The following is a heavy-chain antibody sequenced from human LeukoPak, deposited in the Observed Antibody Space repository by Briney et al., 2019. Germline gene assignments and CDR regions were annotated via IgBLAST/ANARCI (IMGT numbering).Heavy chain of an antibody. CDR3: ARGGLAGATPDY. CDR1: GFTFNNYW. D-gene: IGHD1-26*01. Sequence: GGSLRLSCAASGFTFNNYWIHGVRQAPGKGLVWVSSVNNDGTVTDYAGSVKGRFTMSRDNAKNMLYLQMNSLRAEDTAIYYCARGGLAGATPDYWGQGALVTVSS. CDR2: VNNDGTVT. V-gene: IGHV3-74*01. J-gene: IGHJ4*02.